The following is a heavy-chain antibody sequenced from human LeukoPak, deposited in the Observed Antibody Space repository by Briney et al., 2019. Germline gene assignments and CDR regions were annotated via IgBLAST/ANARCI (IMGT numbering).Heavy chain of an antibody. V-gene: IGHV4-34*01. J-gene: IGHJ4*02. CDR3: ARVHSATTNPFFDY. D-gene: IGHD4-17*01. Sequence: SETLSLTCAVYGGSFSGYYWSWIRQPPGKGLEWIGEINHSGSTNYNPSLKSRVTISVDTSKNQFSLSSVTAADTAMYYCARVHSATTNPFFDYWGQGTLVTVSS. CDR1: GGSFSGYY. CDR2: INHSGST.